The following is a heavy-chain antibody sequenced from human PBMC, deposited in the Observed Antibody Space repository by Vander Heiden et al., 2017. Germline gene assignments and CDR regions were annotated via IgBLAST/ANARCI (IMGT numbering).Heavy chain of an antibody. CDR1: GGSISSYY. CDR2: IYYSGST. V-gene: IGHV4-59*01. Sequence: QVQLQESGPGLVKPSETLSLTCTVPGGSISSYYWSWIRQPPGKGLEWIGYIYYSGSTNYNPSLKSRVTISVDTSKNQFSLKLSSVTAADTAVYYCARVVDTAMAENWFDHWGQGTLVTVSS. CDR3: ARVVDTAMAENWFDH. J-gene: IGHJ5*02. D-gene: IGHD5-18*01.